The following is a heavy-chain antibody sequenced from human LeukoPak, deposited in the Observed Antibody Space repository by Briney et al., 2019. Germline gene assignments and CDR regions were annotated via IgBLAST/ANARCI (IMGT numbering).Heavy chain of an antibody. D-gene: IGHD3-10*01. CDR3: ARDNGDDFGEYYFDY. Sequence: GGSLRLSCAASGFTFSSYGMHWVRQAPGKGLEWVAFIRYDGSNKYYADSVKGRFTISRDNSKNTLYLQMNSLRAEDTAVYYCARDNGDDFGEYYFDYWGQGTLVTVSS. CDR2: IRYDGSNK. J-gene: IGHJ4*02. V-gene: IGHV3-30*02. CDR1: GFTFSSYG.